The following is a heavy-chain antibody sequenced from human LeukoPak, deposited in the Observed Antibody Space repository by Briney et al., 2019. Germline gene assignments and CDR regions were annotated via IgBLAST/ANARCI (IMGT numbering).Heavy chain of an antibody. CDR2: ISSGSRYI. J-gene: IGHJ6*02. V-gene: IGHV3-21*01. CDR1: GFTFSSYA. Sequence: GGSLRLSCAASGFTFSSYAMSWVRQAPGKGLEWVSSISSGSRYIYYADSVKGRFTISRDNTRNSLYLQMNSLRAEDTAVYYCARGVDVWGQGTTVTVS. CDR3: ARGVDV.